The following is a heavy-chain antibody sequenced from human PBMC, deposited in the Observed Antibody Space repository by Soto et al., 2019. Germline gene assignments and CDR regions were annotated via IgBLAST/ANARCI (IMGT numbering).Heavy chain of an antibody. V-gene: IGHV1-18*01. D-gene: IGHD3-16*02. Sequence: ASVKVSCKASGYTFTSYGISWVRQAPGQGLEWMGWISAYNGNTNYAQKLLGRVTMTTDTSTSTAYMELRSLGSDDTAVYYCARAEAIWGSYRYTGILFDYWGQGTLVTVSS. CDR1: GYTFTSYG. CDR2: ISAYNGNT. J-gene: IGHJ4*02. CDR3: ARAEAIWGSYRYTGILFDY.